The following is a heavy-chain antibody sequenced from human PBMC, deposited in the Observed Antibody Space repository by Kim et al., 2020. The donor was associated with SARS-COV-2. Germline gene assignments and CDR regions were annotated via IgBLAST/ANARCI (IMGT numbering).Heavy chain of an antibody. J-gene: IGHJ2*01. Sequence: RFTISRDNAKNSLYLQMNSLRAEDTAVYYCARDLGYCSGGSCYSRWYFDLWGRGTLVTVSS. V-gene: IGHV3-11*06. D-gene: IGHD2-15*01. CDR3: ARDLGYCSGGSCYSRWYFDL.